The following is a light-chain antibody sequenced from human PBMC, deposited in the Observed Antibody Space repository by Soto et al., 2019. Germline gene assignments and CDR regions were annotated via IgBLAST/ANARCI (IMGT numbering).Light chain of an antibody. CDR3: QQYDNSPIT. CDR1: QSVNSN. CDR2: GAS. V-gene: IGKV3D-15*01. Sequence: EIIMPQSPATLSVSPGERATLSCRASQSVNSNLAWYQQKPGQAPRLLIYGASSRATGIPDRFSGSGSGTDFTLTISRLEPEDFAVYHCQQYDNSPITFGQGTRLEIK. J-gene: IGKJ5*01.